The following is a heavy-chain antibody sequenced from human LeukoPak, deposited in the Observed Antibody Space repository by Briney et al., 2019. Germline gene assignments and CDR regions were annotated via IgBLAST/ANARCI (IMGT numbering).Heavy chain of an antibody. V-gene: IGHV3-73*01. CDR3: TSSDDYYDSSGYS. D-gene: IGHD3-22*01. Sequence: GGSLKLSCAASGFTFSGSAMHWVRQASGKGLEWVGRIRSKANSYATAYAASVKGRFTISRDDSKNTAYLQMNSLETEDTAVYYCTSSDDYYDSSGYSWGQGTLVTVSS. J-gene: IGHJ4*02. CDR2: IRSKANSYAT. CDR1: GFTFSGSA.